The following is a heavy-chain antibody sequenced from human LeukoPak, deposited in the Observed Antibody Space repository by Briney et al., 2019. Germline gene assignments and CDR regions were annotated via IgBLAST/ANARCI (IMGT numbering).Heavy chain of an antibody. CDR1: GCTVSSNY. CDR2: IYSGGST. V-gene: IGHV3-53*04. CDR3: ARVGITAALFDY. D-gene: IGHD7-27*01. Sequence: GWSLRLSCASSGCTVSSNYMSWVRQATGKGVEWVSVIYSGGSTYYADSVKGRFTISRHNSKNTQYLQMNSLRAEDTAVYYCARVGITAALFDYWGQGTLVTVS. J-gene: IGHJ4*02.